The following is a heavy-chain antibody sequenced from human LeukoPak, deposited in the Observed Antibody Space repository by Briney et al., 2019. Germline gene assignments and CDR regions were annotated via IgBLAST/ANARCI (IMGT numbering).Heavy chain of an antibody. D-gene: IGHD6-19*01. J-gene: IGHJ5*02. CDR1: GFSFTTYW. V-gene: IGHV3-7*03. CDR3: AKDPGDKAVDRWFDP. Sequence: GGSLRLSCAATGFSFTTYWMSWVRQAPGKGLEWMANIKEDGSDKYYVDSVKGRFSISRDNAKNSLYLQMSSLRAEDTAVYYCAKDPGDKAVDRWFDPWGQGTLVTVSS. CDR2: IKEDGSDK.